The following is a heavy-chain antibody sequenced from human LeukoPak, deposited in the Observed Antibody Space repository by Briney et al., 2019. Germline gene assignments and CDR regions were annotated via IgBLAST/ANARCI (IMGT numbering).Heavy chain of an antibody. D-gene: IGHD1-26*01. V-gene: IGHV3-23*01. J-gene: IGHJ4*02. Sequence: GGSLRLSCAASGFTFSSYAMSWVRQAPEKGLEWVSAIGASGGPTFYSDSVRGRFTISRDNSKNTLYLQLNSLRAEDTAVYHCATLARFSGSYHGVDYWGQGTLVTVSS. CDR2: IGASGGPT. CDR1: GFTFSSYA. CDR3: ATLARFSGSYHGVDY.